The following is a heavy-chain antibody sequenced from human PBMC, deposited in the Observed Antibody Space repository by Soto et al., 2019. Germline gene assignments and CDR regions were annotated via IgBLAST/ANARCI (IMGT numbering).Heavy chain of an antibody. CDR1: GGTFSSYA. Sequence: SVKVSCKASGGTFSSYAISWVRQAPGQGLEWMGGIIPIFGTANYAQKFQGRVTITADESTSTAYMELSSLRSEDTAVYYCARVERATVTLYYYYGMDVWGQGTTVTVPS. CDR3: ARVERATVTLYYYYGMDV. D-gene: IGHD4-17*01. CDR2: IIPIFGTA. V-gene: IGHV1-69*13. J-gene: IGHJ6*02.